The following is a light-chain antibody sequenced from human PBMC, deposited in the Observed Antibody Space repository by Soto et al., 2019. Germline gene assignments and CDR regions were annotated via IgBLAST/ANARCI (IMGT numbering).Light chain of an antibody. V-gene: IGKV1-39*01. CDR1: QTIPTY. J-gene: IGKJ5*01. CDR3: QQSYTTPIT. CDR2: GAS. Sequence: IPLTQTPSSLSASVGDRVTSTCRSSQTIPTYLSWFQQKPGKAPKLLVYGASSLQSGVPSRFSGSGSGTEFTLTISSLQSEDFATYYCQQSYTTPITFGQGTRL.